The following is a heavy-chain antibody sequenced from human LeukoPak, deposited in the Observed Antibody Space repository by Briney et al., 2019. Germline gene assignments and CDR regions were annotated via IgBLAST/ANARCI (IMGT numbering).Heavy chain of an antibody. V-gene: IGHV3-7*01. CDR3: AREGAPGYDFWSGSYYYYGMDV. CDR1: GFTFSSYS. D-gene: IGHD3-3*01. Sequence: GGSLRLSCAASGFTFSSYSMNWVRQAPGKGLEWVANIKQDGSEKYYVDSVKGRFTISRDNAKNSLYLQMNSLRAEDTAVYYCAREGAPGYDFWSGSYYYYGMDVWGQGTTVTVSS. J-gene: IGHJ6*02. CDR2: IKQDGSEK.